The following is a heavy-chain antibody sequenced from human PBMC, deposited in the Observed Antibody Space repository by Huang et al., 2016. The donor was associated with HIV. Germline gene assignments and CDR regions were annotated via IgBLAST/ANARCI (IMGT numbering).Heavy chain of an antibody. J-gene: IGHJ3*01. Sequence: QVQLVQSGAEVRKPGSSVKVSCRASGGSFNNFGINWVRQATGQGVEWMGGISPRFGTRNDAQRFKDRVTITADETTGVVHLEVTSLRSDDTAVYFCAKRGGAWGSPYAFDLWGPGTMVTVSS. CDR3: AKRGGAWGSPYAFDL. D-gene: IGHD3-16*01. CDR2: ISPRFGTR. V-gene: IGHV1-69*13. CDR1: GGSFNNFG.